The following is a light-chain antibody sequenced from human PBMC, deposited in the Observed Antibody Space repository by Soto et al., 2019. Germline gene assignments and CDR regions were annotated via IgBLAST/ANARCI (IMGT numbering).Light chain of an antibody. CDR2: DVT. Sequence: QSAMTQPASLSGSPGQSITISRTGTSSDVGGFNYVSWYQQHPGKAPKLMIYDVTNRPSGVSYRFSGSKSGNTASLTISGLQAEDEADYYCNSYTSSSTYVFGTGTKVTV. CDR3: NSYTSSSTYV. V-gene: IGLV2-14*03. CDR1: SSDVGGFNY. J-gene: IGLJ1*01.